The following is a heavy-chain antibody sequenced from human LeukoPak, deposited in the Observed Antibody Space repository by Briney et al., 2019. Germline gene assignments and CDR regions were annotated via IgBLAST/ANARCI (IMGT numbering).Heavy chain of an antibody. CDR1: GGTFISYA. V-gene: IGHV1-69*05. CDR3: AREPLGCGGDCHFDY. CDR2: IIPIYDAV. Sequence: ASVKVSCKASGGTFISYAFSWMRQAPGQGREWRGRIIPIYDAVDYAQRFQGRVTITTDESTNTVYMELSSLRYEDTAVYYCAREPLGCGGDCHFDYWGQGTLVTVSS. J-gene: IGHJ4*02. D-gene: IGHD2-21*02.